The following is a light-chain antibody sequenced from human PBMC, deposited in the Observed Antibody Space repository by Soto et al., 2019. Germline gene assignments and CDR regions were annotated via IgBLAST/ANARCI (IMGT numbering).Light chain of an antibody. Sequence: QSALTQPASVSGSPRQSITISCTGTSSDVGGYNYVSWYQQHPGKAPKLMIYNVNNRPSGVSNRFSGSKSGNTASLTISGLQAGDEADYYCSSYTSSSTLVFGTGTKVTVL. CDR1: SSDVGGYNY. CDR2: NVN. V-gene: IGLV2-14*03. J-gene: IGLJ1*01. CDR3: SSYTSSSTLV.